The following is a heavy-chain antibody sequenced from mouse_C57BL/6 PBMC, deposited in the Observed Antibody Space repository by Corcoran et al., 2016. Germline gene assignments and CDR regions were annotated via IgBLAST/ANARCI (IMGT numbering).Heavy chain of an antibody. V-gene: IGHV1-76*01. CDR2: IYPGNGNN. J-gene: IGHJ2*01. D-gene: IGHD1-1*01. CDR3: ANYYDGSYY. CDR1: GYTFTEYY. Sequence: QVQLKQSGAELVRPGASVKMSCKASGYTFTEYYINWVKQRPGQGLEWIARIYPGNGNNYYNEKFKGKATLTAEKSSSTAYMQLSSLTSEDSAVYFCANYYDGSYYWGQGTTLTVSS.